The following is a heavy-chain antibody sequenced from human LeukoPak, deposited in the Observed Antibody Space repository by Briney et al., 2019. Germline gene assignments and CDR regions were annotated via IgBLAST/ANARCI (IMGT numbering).Heavy chain of an antibody. J-gene: IGHJ4*02. CDR2: ISYGGSNK. CDR1: GFTFSSYA. D-gene: IGHD3-9*01. CDR3: ARDQYYDILTGYWDY. V-gene: IGHV3-30-3*01. Sequence: GGSLRLSCAASGFTFSSYAMHWVRQAPGKGLEWVAVISYGGSNKYYADSVKGRFTISRDNSKNTLYLQMNSLRAEDTAVYYCARDQYYDILTGYWDYWGQGTLVTVSS.